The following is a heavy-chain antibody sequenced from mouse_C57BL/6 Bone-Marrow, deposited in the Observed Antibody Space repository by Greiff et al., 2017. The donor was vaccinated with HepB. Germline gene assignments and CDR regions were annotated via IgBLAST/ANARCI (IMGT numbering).Heavy chain of an antibody. V-gene: IGHV1-52*01. J-gene: IGHJ2*01. D-gene: IGHD1-1*01. CDR1: GYTFTSYW. CDR2: IDPSDSET. Sequence: VQLQQPGAELVRPGSSVKLSCKASGYTFTSYWMHWVKQRPIQGLEWIGNIDPSDSETHYNQKFKDKATLTVDKSSSTAYMQLSSLTSEDSAVYYCAREPIYYYGSSYFDYWGQGTTLTVSS. CDR3: AREPIYYYGSSYFDY.